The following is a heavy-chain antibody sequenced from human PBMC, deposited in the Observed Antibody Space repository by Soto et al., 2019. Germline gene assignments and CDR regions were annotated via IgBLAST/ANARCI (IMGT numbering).Heavy chain of an antibody. J-gene: IGHJ5*02. D-gene: IGHD1-26*01. CDR2: ISAYNGNT. CDR1: GYTFTSYG. CDR3: ARVPGRWELPAWFDP. V-gene: IGHV1-18*01. Sequence: ASVKVSCKASGYTFTSYGISWVRQAPGQGLEWMGWISAYNGNTNYAQKLQGRVTMTTDTSTSTAYMELRSPRSDDTAVYYCARVPGRWELPAWFDPWGQGTLVTVSS.